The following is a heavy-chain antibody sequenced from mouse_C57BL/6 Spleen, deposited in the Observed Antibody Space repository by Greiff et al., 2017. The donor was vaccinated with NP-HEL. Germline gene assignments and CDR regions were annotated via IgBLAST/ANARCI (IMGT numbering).Heavy chain of an antibody. CDR2: IDPENGDT. CDR1: GFNIKDDY. Sequence: VHVKQSGAELVRPGASVKLSCTASGFNIKDDYMHWVKQRPEQGLEWIGWIDPENGDTEYASKFQGKATITADTSSNTAYLQLSSLTSEDTAVYYCTTGWDAYWGQGTLVTVSA. J-gene: IGHJ3*01. V-gene: IGHV14-4*01. D-gene: IGHD3-3*01. CDR3: TTGWDAY.